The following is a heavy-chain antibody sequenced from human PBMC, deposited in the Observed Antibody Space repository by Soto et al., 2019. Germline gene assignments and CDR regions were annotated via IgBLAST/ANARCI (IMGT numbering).Heavy chain of an antibody. J-gene: IGHJ4*02. CDR2: IYYSGST. CDR1: GGSISSYY. V-gene: IGHV4-59*01. CDR3: ARAGGYYDSSGYLHLDY. Sequence: SETLSLTCTVSGGSISSYYWSWIRQPPGKGLEWIGYIYYSGSTNYNPSLKSRVTISVDTSKNQFSLKLSSVTAADTAVYYCARAGGYYDSSGYLHLDYWGQGTLVTVSS. D-gene: IGHD3-22*01.